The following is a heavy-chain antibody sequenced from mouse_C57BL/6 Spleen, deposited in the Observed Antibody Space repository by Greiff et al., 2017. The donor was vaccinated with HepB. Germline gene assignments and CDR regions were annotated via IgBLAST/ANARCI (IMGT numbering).Heavy chain of an antibody. J-gene: IGHJ1*03. V-gene: IGHV1-52*01. CDR1: GYTFTSYW. Sequence: VQLQQPGAELVRPGSSVKLSCKASGYTFTSYWMHWVKQRPIQGLEWIGNIDPSDSETHYNQKFKDKATLTVDKSSSTAYMQLSSLTSEDSAVYYCVYYGSSWYFDVWGTGTTVTVSS. CDR3: VYYGSSWYFDV. D-gene: IGHD1-1*01. CDR2: IDPSDSET.